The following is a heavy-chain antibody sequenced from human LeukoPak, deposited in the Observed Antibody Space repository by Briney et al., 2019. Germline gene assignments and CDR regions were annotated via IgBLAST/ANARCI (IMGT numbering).Heavy chain of an antibody. CDR1: GGSITSHY. J-gene: IGHJ4*02. CDR2: FYCSGST. CDR3: ARSGGRDGYNFGY. Sequence: SETLSLTCTVSGGSITSHYWSWIRQPPGKGLEWIGYFYCSGSTNYNPSLESRVTISVDTSRTHLYLKLSSVTAADTAVYYCARSGGRDGYNFGYWGPGTLVTVSS. V-gene: IGHV4-59*08. D-gene: IGHD5-24*01.